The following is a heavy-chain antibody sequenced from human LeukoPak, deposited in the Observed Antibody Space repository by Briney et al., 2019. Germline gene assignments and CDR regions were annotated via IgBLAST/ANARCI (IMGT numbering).Heavy chain of an antibody. D-gene: IGHD3-16*01. CDR3: AKADATIGGAFDT. CDR2: ISGTADSK. J-gene: IGHJ3*02. Sequence: GGSLRLSCAASRFTFRIYAMSWVSQAPGRWLEWLSIISGTADSKYYADSVKGRFTISRDNPRSTLYLEMKSLRAEDTAVYYCAKADATIGGAFDTWGQGTMVIVSS. CDR1: RFTFRIYA. V-gene: IGHV3-23*01.